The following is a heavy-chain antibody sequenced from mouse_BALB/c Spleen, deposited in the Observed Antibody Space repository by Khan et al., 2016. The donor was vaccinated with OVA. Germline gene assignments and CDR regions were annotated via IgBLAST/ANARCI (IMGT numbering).Heavy chain of an antibody. D-gene: IGHD2-1*01. CDR1: GFTFSTFV. CDR3: TNGNYGWFAY. V-gene: IGHV5-9-1*01. CDR2: ISSAGTYT. J-gene: IGHJ3*01. Sequence: EVELVESGGGLVKPGGSLKLSCSASGFTFSTFVMSWVRQTPEKRLEWVATISSAGTYTYYSGSVKGRFTISRDNAKNTLYLQMNSLRSGDTAMYYCTNGNYGWFAYWGQGTLVTVSA.